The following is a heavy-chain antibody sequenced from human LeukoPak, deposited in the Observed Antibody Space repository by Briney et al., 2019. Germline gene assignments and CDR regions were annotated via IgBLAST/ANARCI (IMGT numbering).Heavy chain of an antibody. CDR2: IYYSGST. Sequence: PSETLSLTCTVSGGSISSYYWSWIRQPPGKGLEWIGYIYYSGSTNYNPSLKSRVTISVDTSKNQFSLKLSSVTAADTAVYYCARHGYGDYGDYWGQGTLVTVPS. D-gene: IGHD4-17*01. V-gene: IGHV4-59*08. CDR3: ARHGYGDYGDY. J-gene: IGHJ4*02. CDR1: GGSISSYY.